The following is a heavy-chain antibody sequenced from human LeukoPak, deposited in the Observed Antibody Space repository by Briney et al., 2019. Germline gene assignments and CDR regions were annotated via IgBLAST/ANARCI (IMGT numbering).Heavy chain of an antibody. J-gene: IGHJ4*02. D-gene: IGHD1-26*01. CDR1: GHTFTGYY. CDR2: INPNNGGT. CDR3: TRRLGGSSEGYDY. Sequence: EASVKVSCKASGHTFTGYYIHWVRQAPGQGLEWMGWINPNNGGTKYTQKFLGGVTMTGDTSINTAYMEVTSLRSDDTAVYYCTRRLGGSSEGYDYWGQGTLVTVSS. V-gene: IGHV1-2*02.